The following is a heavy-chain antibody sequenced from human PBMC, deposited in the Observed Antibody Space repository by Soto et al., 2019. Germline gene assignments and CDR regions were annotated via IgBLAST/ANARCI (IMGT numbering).Heavy chain of an antibody. D-gene: IGHD3-3*01. Sequence: GGSLRLSCAASGFTFSSYAMSWVRQAPGKGLEWVSAISGSGGSTYYADSVKGRFTISRDNSKNTLYLQMNSLRAEDTAVYYCAKGRVLRYSYGMDVWGQGTTVTVSS. V-gene: IGHV3-23*01. CDR3: AKGRVLRYSYGMDV. J-gene: IGHJ6*02. CDR1: GFTFSSYA. CDR2: ISGSGGST.